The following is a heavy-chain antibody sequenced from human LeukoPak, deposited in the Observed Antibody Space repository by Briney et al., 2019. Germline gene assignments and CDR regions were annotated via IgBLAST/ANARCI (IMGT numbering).Heavy chain of an antibody. Sequence: ASVKVSCKASGYTFTSYGISWVRQAPGQGLEWMGWISAYNGNTNYAQKLQGRVTITTDTSTSTAYMELRSLRSDDTAVYYCAREHCSGGSCYPGGDYWGQGALVTVSS. V-gene: IGHV1-18*01. J-gene: IGHJ4*02. CDR2: ISAYNGNT. CDR3: AREHCSGGSCYPGGDY. D-gene: IGHD2-15*01. CDR1: GYTFTSYG.